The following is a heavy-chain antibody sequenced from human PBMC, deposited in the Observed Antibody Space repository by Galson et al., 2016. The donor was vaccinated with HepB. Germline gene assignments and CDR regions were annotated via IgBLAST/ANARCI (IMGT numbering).Heavy chain of an antibody. CDR2: IGGSGDNT. CDR3: AKQPKKDFWTGYLNYYYYYMDV. CDR1: GFSFRWHS. V-gene: IGHV3-23*01. Sequence: SLRLSCAASGFSFRWHSMYWVRQAPGKGLDWVSAIGGSGDNTYYADSVKGRFTISRDNSKNTLYLQMNSLRGEDTAVYYCAKQPKKDFWTGYLNYYYYYMDVWGKGTTVTVSS. J-gene: IGHJ6*03. D-gene: IGHD3/OR15-3a*01.